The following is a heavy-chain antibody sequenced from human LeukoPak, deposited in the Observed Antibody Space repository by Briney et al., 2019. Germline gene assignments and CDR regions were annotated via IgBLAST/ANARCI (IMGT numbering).Heavy chain of an antibody. CDR3: ANGRRDYYDIDAFDI. V-gene: IGHV3-30-3*01. J-gene: IGHJ3*02. CDR2: ISYDGSNK. Sequence: GRSLRLSCAASGFTFSTYAMHRVRQAPGKGLEWVAVISYDGSNKYYADSVKGRFTISRDHSKNTLYLQMNSLRAEDTAVYYCANGRRDYYDIDAFDIWGQGTMVTVSS. CDR1: GFTFSTYA. D-gene: IGHD3-22*01.